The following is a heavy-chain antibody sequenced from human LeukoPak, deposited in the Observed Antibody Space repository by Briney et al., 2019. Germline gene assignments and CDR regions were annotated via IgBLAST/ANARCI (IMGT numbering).Heavy chain of an antibody. V-gene: IGHV3-11*04. Sequence: GGSLRLSCAASGFTFRDYYMSWIRQAPGKGLEWVSYISSSGSTIYYADSVKGRFTISRDNAKNSLYLQMNSLRAEDTAVYYCARDFDTPLGYSSGWFDYWGQGTLVTVSS. CDR3: ARDFDTPLGYSSGWFDY. J-gene: IGHJ4*02. CDR2: ISSSGSTI. CDR1: GFTFRDYY. D-gene: IGHD6-19*01.